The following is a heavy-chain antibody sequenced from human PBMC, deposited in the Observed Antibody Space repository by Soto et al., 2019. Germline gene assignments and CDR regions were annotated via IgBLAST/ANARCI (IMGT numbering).Heavy chain of an antibody. J-gene: IGHJ4*02. V-gene: IGHV3-21*01. CDR1: GFTFSSYS. D-gene: IGHD3-9*01. CDR3: AREDILGVRSFDY. CDR2: ISSSSSYI. Sequence: GGSLRLSCAASGFTFSSYSMNWVRQAPGKGLEWVSSISSSSSYIYYAESVKGRFTVSRDNARNSQYLQMNSLRDEDTAVYYCAREDILGVRSFDYWGQGTLVTVSS.